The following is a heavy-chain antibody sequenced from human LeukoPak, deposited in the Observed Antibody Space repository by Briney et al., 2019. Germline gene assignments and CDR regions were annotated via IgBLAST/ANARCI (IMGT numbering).Heavy chain of an antibody. CDR1: GFTFSDYY. D-gene: IGHD2-21*01. CDR3: VRDLYSQY. CDR2: ISSSGSTT. V-gene: IGHV3-11*04. J-gene: IGHJ4*02. Sequence: GGSLRLSCAASGFTFSDYYVNWIRQAPGKGLEWVSSISSSGSTTNYADSAKGRFTISRDNAKNSLYLQMNSLRAEDTAVYYCVRDLYSQYWGQGTLVTVSS.